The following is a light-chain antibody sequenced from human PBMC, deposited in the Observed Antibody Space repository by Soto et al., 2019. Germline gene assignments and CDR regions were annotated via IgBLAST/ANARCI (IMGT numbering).Light chain of an antibody. J-gene: IGKJ1*01. Sequence: EIVFTQSPGTLSLSPGERATLSCRASQSVSSSYLAWCQQKPGQSPRLLIYGESRRATGIPDRFSGSGSGTDFTLTIRRLEPEDFAVYYCQQVETFGQGTQVDIK. CDR3: QQVET. CDR2: GES. CDR1: QSVSSSY. V-gene: IGKV3-20*01.